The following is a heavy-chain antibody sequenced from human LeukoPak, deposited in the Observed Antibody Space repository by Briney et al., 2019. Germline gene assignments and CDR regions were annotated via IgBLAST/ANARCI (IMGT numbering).Heavy chain of an antibody. CDR1: GGSFSGYY. J-gene: IGHJ4*02. Sequence: SETLSLTCAVYGGSFSGYYWSWIRQPPGKGLEWIGEINHSGSTNYNPSLKSRVTISVDTSKNQFSLRLSSVTAADTAVYYCARVSYYDSSGPQFDYWGQGTLVTVSS. CDR3: ARVSYYDSSGPQFDY. CDR2: INHSGST. D-gene: IGHD3-22*01. V-gene: IGHV4-34*01.